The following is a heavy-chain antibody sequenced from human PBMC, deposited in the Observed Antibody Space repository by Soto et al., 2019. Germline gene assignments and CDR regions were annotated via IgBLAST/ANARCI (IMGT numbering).Heavy chain of an antibody. V-gene: IGHV3-7*01. D-gene: IGHD3-10*01. CDR2: INRDGSNK. Sequence: PGGSLRLSCAASGFSISTYWMSWVRQAPGKGLEWVANINRDGSNKYYADSVKGRFTISRDNSKNTLYLQMNSLRAEDTAVYYCARGGLSARRVWYFDYWGQGTLVTVSS. CDR3: ARGGLSARRVWYFDY. CDR1: GFSISTYW. J-gene: IGHJ4*02.